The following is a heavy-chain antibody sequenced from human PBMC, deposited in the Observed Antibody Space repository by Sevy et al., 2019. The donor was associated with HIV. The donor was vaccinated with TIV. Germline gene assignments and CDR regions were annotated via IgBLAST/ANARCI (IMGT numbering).Heavy chain of an antibody. CDR1: GFTFDDYG. D-gene: IGHD3-10*01. V-gene: IGHV3-20*04. CDR3: ARDDGFGGYFDY. J-gene: IGHJ4*02. Sequence: GESLKISCAASGFTFDDYGMSWVRQAPGKGLEWVSGINWNGGSTGYADSVKGRFTISRDNAKNSLYLQMNSLRAEDTALHYCARDDGFGGYFDYWGQGTLVTVSS. CDR2: INWNGGST.